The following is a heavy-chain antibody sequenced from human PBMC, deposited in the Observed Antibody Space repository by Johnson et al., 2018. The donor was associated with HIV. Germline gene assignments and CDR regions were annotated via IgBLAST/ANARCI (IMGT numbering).Heavy chain of an antibody. V-gene: IGHV3-7*05. CDR3: ARDHVMVVTPGDCFDI. J-gene: IGHJ3*02. D-gene: IGHD2-21*02. CDR2: IKQDGSDK. Sequence: VQLLESGGGLVQPGGSLRLSCVVSGFTFSDYWMTWVRQAPGKGLEWVANIKQDGSDKYYVHSVKGRFSISRDNAKNSLYLQMNSLRAEDTAVYYCARDHVMVVTPGDCFDIWGQGTMVTVSS. CDR1: GFTFSDYW.